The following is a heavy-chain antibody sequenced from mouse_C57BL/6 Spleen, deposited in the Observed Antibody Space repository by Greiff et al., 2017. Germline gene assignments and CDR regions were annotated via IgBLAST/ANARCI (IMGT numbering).Heavy chain of an antibody. J-gene: IGHJ4*01. Sequence: QVQLQQPGAELVKPGASVKLSCKASGFTFTSYWMHWVKQRPGQGLEWIGMIHPNSGSTNYNEKFKRKATLTVDKASSTSYMQLSSLTSEDSAVYYCARSTVVATDAMDYWGQGTSVTVSS. V-gene: IGHV1-64*01. CDR1: GFTFTSYW. CDR3: ARSTVVATDAMDY. CDR2: IHPNSGST. D-gene: IGHD1-1*01.